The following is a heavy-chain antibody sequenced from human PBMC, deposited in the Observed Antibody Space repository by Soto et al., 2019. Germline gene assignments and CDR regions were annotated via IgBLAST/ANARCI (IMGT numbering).Heavy chain of an antibody. CDR1: GFTFSSYG. Sequence: PGGSLRLSCAASGFTFSSYGMHWVRQAPGKGLEWVAVIWYDGSNKYYADSVKGRFTISRDNSKNTLYLQMNSLRAEDTAVYYCARPSGYSSSWLDYWGQGTLVTGSS. CDR3: ARPSGYSSSWLDY. D-gene: IGHD6-13*01. CDR2: IWYDGSNK. J-gene: IGHJ4*02. V-gene: IGHV3-33*01.